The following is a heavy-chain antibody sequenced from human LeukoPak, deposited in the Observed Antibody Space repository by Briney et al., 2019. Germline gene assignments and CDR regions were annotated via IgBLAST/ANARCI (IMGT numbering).Heavy chain of an antibody. D-gene: IGHD2-2*01. CDR2: IKQDGSEK. CDR1: GFTFSSYW. J-gene: IGHJ4*02. CDR3: AREFGKVIGTRYFDY. Sequence: GGSLRLSCAASGFTFSSYWMSWVRQAPGKGLEWVANIKQDGSEKYYVDSVKGRFTISRDNAKNSLYLQMNGLRAEDTAVYYCAREFGKVIGTRYFDYWGQGTLVTVSS. V-gene: IGHV3-7*01.